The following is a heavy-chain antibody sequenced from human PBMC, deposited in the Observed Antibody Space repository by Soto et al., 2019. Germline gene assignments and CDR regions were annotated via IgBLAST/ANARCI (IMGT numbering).Heavy chain of an antibody. V-gene: IGHV4-31*03. CDR3: ASGTFNDISFDS. Sequence: KPSETLSLTCSVSGGSIDTGGFYWSWARQLPGKGLQWVGYIYYTGAAYYNPALKSRVVISLDTSANQFSLSLTSLTAADTAVYYCASGTFNDISFDSWGQGRLVTVSS. D-gene: IGHD2-21*01. CDR2: IYYTGAA. CDR1: GGSIDTGGFY. J-gene: IGHJ4*02.